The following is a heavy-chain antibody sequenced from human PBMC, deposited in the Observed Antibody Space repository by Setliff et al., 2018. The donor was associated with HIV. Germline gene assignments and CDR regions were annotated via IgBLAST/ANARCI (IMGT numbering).Heavy chain of an antibody. CDR3: AKDGNRRSPTGVFYYGMDV. Sequence: GGSLRLSCAASGFTFDDYAMHWVRQAPGKGLEWVSGISWNSGSIGYPDSVKGRFTISRDNAKNSLYLQMNSLRAEDTALYYCAKDGNRRSPTGVFYYGMDVWGQGTTVTVSS. D-gene: IGHD1-1*01. CDR2: ISWNSGSI. CDR1: GFTFDDYA. J-gene: IGHJ6*02. V-gene: IGHV3-9*01.